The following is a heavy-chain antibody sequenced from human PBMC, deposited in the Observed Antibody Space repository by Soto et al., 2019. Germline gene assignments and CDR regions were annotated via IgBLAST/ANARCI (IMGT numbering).Heavy chain of an antibody. V-gene: IGHV4-59*01. J-gene: IGHJ4*02. D-gene: IGHD6-13*01. Sequence: PSETLSLTCTVSGGSISSYYWSWIRQPPGKGLEWIGYIYYSGSTNYNPSLKSRVTISVDTSKNQFSLKLSSVTAADTAVYYCARDGGGSSSWYGSSFDYWGQGTLVTVSS. CDR1: GGSISSYY. CDR3: ARDGGGSSSWYGSSFDY. CDR2: IYYSGST.